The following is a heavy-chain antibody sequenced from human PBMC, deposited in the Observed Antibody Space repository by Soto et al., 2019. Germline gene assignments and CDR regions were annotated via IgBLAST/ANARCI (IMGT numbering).Heavy chain of an antibody. D-gene: IGHD4-4*01. CDR2: IYHSGST. Sequence: QLQPQESGSGLVKPSQNLSLTCAVSGGSISSGGYSWSWIRQPPGKGLEWIGYIYHSGSTYYNPSLKSRVTISVDRSKNQFSLKLSSVAAADTAVYYCARGMTTVTTLDYWGQGTLVTVSS. CDR1: GGSISSGGYS. CDR3: ARGMTTVTTLDY. J-gene: IGHJ4*02. V-gene: IGHV4-30-2*01.